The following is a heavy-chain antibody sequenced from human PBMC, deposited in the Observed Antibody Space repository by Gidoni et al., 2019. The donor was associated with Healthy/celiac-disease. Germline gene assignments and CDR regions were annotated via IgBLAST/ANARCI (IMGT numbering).Heavy chain of an antibody. CDR2: IYYSGST. V-gene: IGHV4-59*07. Sequence: QVQLQESGPGLVKPSDTLSLTCTVPRGSISSYYWSWIRQPPGKGLEWIGYIYYSGSTNYNPSLKSRVTISVDTSKNQFSLKLSSVTAADTAVYYCARTYYYDSSGYYFDYWGQGTLVTVSS. J-gene: IGHJ4*02. D-gene: IGHD3-22*01. CDR1: RGSISSYY. CDR3: ARTYYYDSSGYYFDY.